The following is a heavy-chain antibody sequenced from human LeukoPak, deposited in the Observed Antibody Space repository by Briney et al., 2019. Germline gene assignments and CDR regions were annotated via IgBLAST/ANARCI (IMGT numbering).Heavy chain of an antibody. Sequence: PSETLSLTCTVSGGPISSYYWSWIRQSAGKGLEWIGRIYSSGSTNYNPSLKSRITMSVDTSKNQFSLKLSSVTAADAAVYFCARAQSGYDFYFDFWGQGTLVTVSS. V-gene: IGHV4-4*07. J-gene: IGHJ4*02. CDR2: IYSSGST. D-gene: IGHD5-12*01. CDR1: GGPISSYY. CDR3: ARAQSGYDFYFDF.